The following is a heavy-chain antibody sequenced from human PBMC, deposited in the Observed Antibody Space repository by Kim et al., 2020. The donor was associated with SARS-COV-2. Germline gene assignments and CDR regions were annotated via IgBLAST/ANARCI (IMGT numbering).Heavy chain of an antibody. CDR3: ARAGTAPTGGLGYGMDV. D-gene: IGHD3-16*01. CDR2: IIPIFGTA. CDR1: GGTFSSYT. Sequence: SVKVSCKASGGTFSSYTISWVRQAPGQGLEWMGGIIPIFGTANYAQRFQGRVTITADELTSTAYMDLSSLRSEDTAVYYCARAGTAPTGGLGYGMDVWGQGTTVTVSS. V-gene: IGHV1-69*13. J-gene: IGHJ6*02.